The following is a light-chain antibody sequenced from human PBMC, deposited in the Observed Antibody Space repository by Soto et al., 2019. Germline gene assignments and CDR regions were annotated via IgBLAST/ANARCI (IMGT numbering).Light chain of an antibody. CDR1: RSNIGSNY. Sequence: QSVLTQPPSASATPGQRVSISCSGSRSNIGSNYVYWFQQFPGTAPKLLIYNNDQRPSGVPDRFSGSKSGTSASLDISGLRSEDEADYYCAAWDDSLSGRVFGGGTKLTVL. CDR3: AAWDDSLSGRV. V-gene: IGLV1-47*02. CDR2: NND. J-gene: IGLJ3*02.